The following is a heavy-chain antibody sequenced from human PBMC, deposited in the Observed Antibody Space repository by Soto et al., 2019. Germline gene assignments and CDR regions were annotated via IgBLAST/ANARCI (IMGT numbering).Heavy chain of an antibody. CDR1: GGSISSGGYY. V-gene: IGHV4-31*03. Sequence: QVQLQESGPGLVKPSQTLSLTCTVSGGSISSGGYYWYWIRQHPGKGLEWIGYIYYSGTTYYNPSLKSRVTISVATSKNQFSLKLSSVTVADTAVYYCAASCVACGGFNYYGMDVLGQEPTVTVSS. J-gene: IGHJ6*02. CDR2: IYYSGTT. CDR3: AASCVACGGFNYYGMDV. D-gene: IGHD2-21*01.